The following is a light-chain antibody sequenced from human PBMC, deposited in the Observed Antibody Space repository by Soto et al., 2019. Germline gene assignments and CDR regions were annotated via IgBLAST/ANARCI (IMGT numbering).Light chain of an antibody. Sequence: EILLTQSPATLPVSPGERATLSGRASQSVGSNLAWFQQKPGQAPRLLIYGSSTRATGVPARFSGSGSGTAFTLTISSLQSEDFAVYYCQQRSNWPITFGPGTKVDIK. CDR1: QSVGSN. CDR2: GSS. CDR3: QQRSNWPIT. V-gene: IGKV3-15*01. J-gene: IGKJ3*01.